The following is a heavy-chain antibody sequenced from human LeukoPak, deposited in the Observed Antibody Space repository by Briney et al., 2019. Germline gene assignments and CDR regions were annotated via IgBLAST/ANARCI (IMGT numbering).Heavy chain of an antibody. J-gene: IGHJ4*02. CDR3: AKDAQRVFDYSNSLEQ. Sequence: PVTSLRLSSEASRFTFSHFGMHWVRQAPGKGLEWVAVIWSDATNEYYAVSVNGRFTISRDNFKSTVSLQMNSLRAEDTAVYCCAKDAQRVFDYSNSLEQWGQGSLVTVSS. D-gene: IGHD4-11*01. V-gene: IGHV3-33*06. CDR1: RFTFSHFG. CDR2: IWSDATNE.